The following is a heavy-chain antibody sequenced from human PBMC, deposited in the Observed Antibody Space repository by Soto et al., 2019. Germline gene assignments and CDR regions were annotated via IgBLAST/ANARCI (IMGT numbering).Heavy chain of an antibody. Sequence: GGSLRLSCAASGFTFSSYGMHWVRQAPGKGLEWVAVIWYDGSNKYYADSVKGRFTISRDNSKNTLYLQMNSLRAEDTAVYYCARDPDFYGDSGVYWGQGTLVTVSS. CDR1: GFTFSSYG. D-gene: IGHD4-17*01. CDR2: IWYDGSNK. J-gene: IGHJ4*02. V-gene: IGHV3-33*01. CDR3: ARDPDFYGDSGVY.